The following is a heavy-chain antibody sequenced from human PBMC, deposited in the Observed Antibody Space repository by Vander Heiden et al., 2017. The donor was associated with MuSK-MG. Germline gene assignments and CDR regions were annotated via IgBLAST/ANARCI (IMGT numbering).Heavy chain of an antibody. CDR1: GFTFSDSI. CDR3: TRHGSPGQEGAY. CDR2: IRTKANNYAT. J-gene: IGHJ4*02. Sequence: EVQLVESGGGLVQPGGSLKLSCAASGFTFSDSIIHWVRQASGKGLEWVGRIRTKANNYATAYAASVKGRFTISRDDSENTAYLQMDSLKTEDTAIYYCTRHGSPGQEGAYWGQGTLVTVSS. V-gene: IGHV3-73*02. D-gene: IGHD1-1*01.